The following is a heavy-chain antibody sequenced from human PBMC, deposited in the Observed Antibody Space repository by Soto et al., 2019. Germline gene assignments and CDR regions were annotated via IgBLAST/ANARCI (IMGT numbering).Heavy chain of an antibody. CDR3: ARVPSPFDYYCAMDF. V-gene: IGHV4-30-4*01. CDR1: GYSLSSGYY. D-gene: IGHD3-16*01. J-gene: IGHJ6*02. Sequence: SETLSLTCAVSGYSLSSGYYCCWIRQPPGKGLEWIGYIVSSGTTNYNPSLKSRLTMTLDASQNQFSLKLNSLTDADTAVYFCARVPSPFDYYCAMDFWGQGTPVTVSS. CDR2: IVSSGTT.